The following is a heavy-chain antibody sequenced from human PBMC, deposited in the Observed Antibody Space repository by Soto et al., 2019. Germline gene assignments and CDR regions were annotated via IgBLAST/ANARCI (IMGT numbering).Heavy chain of an antibody. D-gene: IGHD5-12*01. CDR3: AIYTAFDYVFDY. V-gene: IGHV4-34*01. Sequence: SETLSLTCAVYGGSLSAYYWTWIRQPPGKGLEWIGEINHRGSTNYNPSLKGRVTISADASKNQFSLNLTSVTAADTAVYYCAIYTAFDYVFDYWGKGTLVTVSS. CDR1: GGSLSAYY. J-gene: IGHJ4*02. CDR2: INHRGST.